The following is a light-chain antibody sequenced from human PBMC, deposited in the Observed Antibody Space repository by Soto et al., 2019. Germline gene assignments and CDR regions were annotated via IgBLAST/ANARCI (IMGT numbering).Light chain of an antibody. V-gene: IGLV7-46*01. CDR1: TGAVTSGHY. Sequence: QTVVTQEPSLTASPGGTVTLTCGSSTGAVTSGHYPYWFQQKPGQAPRTLIYDTSNKHSWTPARFSGYLLGGKAALTLSGAQPEDEAEYFCLLSFNGPYVFGGGTKVTVL. J-gene: IGLJ1*01. CDR2: DTS. CDR3: LLSFNGPYV.